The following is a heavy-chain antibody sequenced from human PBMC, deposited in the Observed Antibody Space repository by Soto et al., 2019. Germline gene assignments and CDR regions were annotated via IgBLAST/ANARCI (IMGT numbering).Heavy chain of an antibody. CDR1: GDSISSRSYY. D-gene: IGHD2-21*02. Sequence: PSETLSLTCTVTGDSISSRSYYWGWIRQPPGKGLEWIGSIYYSGSTYNNPSLRSRVSMSIDTSKDQFSLKLKSVTAADTALYFCARKRTSVVTPAYFDVWGPVSLVTVSS. CDR3: ARKRTSVVTPAYFDV. V-gene: IGHV4-39*01. J-gene: IGHJ4*02. CDR2: IYYSGST.